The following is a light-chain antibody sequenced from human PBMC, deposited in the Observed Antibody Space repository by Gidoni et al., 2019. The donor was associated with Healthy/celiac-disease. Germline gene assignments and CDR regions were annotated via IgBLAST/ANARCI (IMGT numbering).Light chain of an antibody. Sequence: QSVLTHPPSASGTPGQSVTISCSGSSSNIGSNTVNWYQHLPGTAPKLLIYSNNQRPSGVPDRFSGSKSGTSASLAISGLQSEDEADYYCAAWDDSLNGVVFGGGTKLTVL. J-gene: IGLJ2*01. CDR3: AAWDDSLNGVV. V-gene: IGLV1-44*01. CDR1: SSNIGSNT. CDR2: SNN.